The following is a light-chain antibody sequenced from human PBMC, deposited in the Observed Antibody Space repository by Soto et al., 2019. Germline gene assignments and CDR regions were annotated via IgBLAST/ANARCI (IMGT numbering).Light chain of an antibody. Sequence: VLTQPPSASGSPGQSVTISCTGTKNDIGLYDFVSWYQHHPGKAPRLIIYEVVQRPSGVPDRFSGSKSGNTASLTVSGLPAADEADYFCKSYAGSNTYVFGSGTKVTVL. CDR1: KNDIGLYDF. CDR2: EVV. V-gene: IGLV2-8*01. CDR3: KSYAGSNTYV. J-gene: IGLJ1*01.